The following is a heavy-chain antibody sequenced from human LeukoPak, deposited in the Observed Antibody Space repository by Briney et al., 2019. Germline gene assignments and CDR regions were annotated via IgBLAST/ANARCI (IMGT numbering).Heavy chain of an antibody. V-gene: IGHV3-7*01. J-gene: IGHJ4*02. CDR1: GFPLSSYW. D-gene: IGHD1-26*01. CDR2: IRDDGSDK. Sequence: GGSLRLSCAASGFPLSSYWMTWVRQAPGKGPEWMANIRDDGSDKYYVDSVKGRFTISRDNAQNTLLLQMDSLRVEDTAVYYCVRHTRRSPGDYWGQGTLVTVTT. CDR3: VRHTRRSPGDY.